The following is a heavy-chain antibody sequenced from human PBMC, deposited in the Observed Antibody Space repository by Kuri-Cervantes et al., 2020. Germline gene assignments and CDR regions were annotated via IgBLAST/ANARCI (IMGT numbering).Heavy chain of an antibody. CDR1: GGSISSYY. Sequence: ESLKISCTVSGGSISSYYWSWIRQPAEKGLEWIGRIYTSGSTNYNPSLKSRVTMSVDTSKNQFSLKLSSVTAADTAVYYCARVLRTTVTTRNYYYYYGMDVWGQGTTVTVSS. D-gene: IGHD4-17*01. V-gene: IGHV4-4*07. CDR2: IYTSGST. J-gene: IGHJ6*02. CDR3: ARVLRTTVTTRNYYYYYGMDV.